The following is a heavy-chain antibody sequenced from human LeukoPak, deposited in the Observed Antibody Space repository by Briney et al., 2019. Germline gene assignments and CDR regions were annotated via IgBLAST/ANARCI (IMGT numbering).Heavy chain of an antibody. J-gene: IGHJ3*02. CDR3: ARQWLVRGSAFDI. D-gene: IGHD6-19*01. CDR2: IYYSGST. V-gene: IGHV4-39*01. Sequence: SETLSLTCTVSGGSISSSCYYWGWIRQPPGKGLEWVGSIYYSGSTYYNPSLKCRVTISVNTSKNQFSLKLSSVTAADTAVYYCARQWLVRGSAFDIWGQGTMVTVSS. CDR1: GGSISSSCYY.